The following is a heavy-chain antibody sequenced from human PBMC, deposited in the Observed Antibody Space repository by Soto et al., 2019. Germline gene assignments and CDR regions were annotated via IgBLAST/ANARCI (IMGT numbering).Heavy chain of an antibody. J-gene: IGHJ6*02. CDR1: GFSSTRYE. V-gene: IGHV3-48*03. CDR3: ARDLPTSGRPWAGTDNYYYGMDV. Sequence: GGSLRLSCAASGFSSTRYEMNWVRQAPGKALEWLSYISTSGNILHYADSVKGRFTISRDSAKNSLYLQMNSLRAEDTAVYYCARDLPTSGRPWAGTDNYYYGMDVWGPGTTVTVFS. CDR2: ISTSGNIL. D-gene: IGHD5-12*01.